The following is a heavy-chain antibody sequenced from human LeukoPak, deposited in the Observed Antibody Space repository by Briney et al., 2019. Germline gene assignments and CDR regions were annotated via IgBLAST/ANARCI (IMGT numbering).Heavy chain of an antibody. D-gene: IGHD5-18*01. V-gene: IGHV4-59*08. J-gene: IGHJ4*02. CDR3: ARHAYTYAHSLLSLHY. CDR1: GGSISSYY. CDR2: IYYSGST. Sequence: SETLSLTCTVSGGSISSYYWSWIRQPPGKGLEWIGYIYYSGSTNYNPSLKSRVTISVDTSKNQFSLSLSSVTAADTAVPYCARHAYTYAHSLLSLHYWGQETLVTVSS.